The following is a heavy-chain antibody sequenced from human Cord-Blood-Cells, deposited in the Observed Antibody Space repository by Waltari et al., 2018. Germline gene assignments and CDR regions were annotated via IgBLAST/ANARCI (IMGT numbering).Heavy chain of an antibody. CDR3: ARSSMVVVPAAIEGYWFDP. Sequence: QVQLVQSGAEVKKPGASVKVSCKASGYTFTSYGISWVRQAPGQGLEWMGWSSAYKGNTNDAQKLPGRVTMTTDTSTSTAYMELRSLRSDDTAVYYCARSSMVVVPAAIEGYWFDPWGQGTLVTVSS. J-gene: IGHJ5*02. CDR2: SSAYKGNT. CDR1: GYTFTSYG. V-gene: IGHV1-18*01. D-gene: IGHD2-2*01.